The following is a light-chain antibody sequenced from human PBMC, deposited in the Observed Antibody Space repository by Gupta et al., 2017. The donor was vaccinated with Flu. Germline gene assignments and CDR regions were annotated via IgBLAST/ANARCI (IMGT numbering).Light chain of an antibody. CDR2: GAS. J-gene: IGKJ2*01. Sequence: ELVLTQSPGSLSLSPGERATLSCRASQTVAGSYLAWYQQQPGQAPRLLIYGASTRATGIPDRFSGSGYGTDFTLTISRLEPEDFAVYYCQRYGSSPAYTFGQGTKMEI. CDR1: QTVAGSY. CDR3: QRYGSSPAYT. V-gene: IGKV3-20*01.